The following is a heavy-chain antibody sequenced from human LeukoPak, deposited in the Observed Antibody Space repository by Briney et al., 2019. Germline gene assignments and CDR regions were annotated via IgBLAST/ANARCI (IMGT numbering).Heavy chain of an antibody. V-gene: IGHV1-8*03. D-gene: IGHD1-26*01. J-gene: IGHJ4*02. CDR2: MNPNSGNT. Sequence: ASVKVSCKASGYTFTSYDINWVRQATGQGLEWMGWMNPNSGNTGYAQKFQGRVTITRNTSISTAYMELSSLRSEDTAVYYCARDPPLSTCCGVDYWGQGTLVTVSS. CDR1: GYTFTSYD. CDR3: ARDPPLSTCCGVDY.